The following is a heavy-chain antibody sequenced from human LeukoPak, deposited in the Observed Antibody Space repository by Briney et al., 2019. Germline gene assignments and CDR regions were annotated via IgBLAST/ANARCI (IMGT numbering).Heavy chain of an antibody. V-gene: IGHV4-39*01. CDR2: IYYSGST. Sequence: SETLSLTCTVSGGSISSSSYYWGWIRQPPGKGREWIGSIYYSGSTYYNPSLKSRVTISVDTSKNQFSLKLSSVTAADTAVYYCASSRLRFLEWLSPDDAFDIWGQGTMVTVSS. J-gene: IGHJ3*02. CDR3: ASSRLRFLEWLSPDDAFDI. CDR1: GGSISSSSYY. D-gene: IGHD3-3*01.